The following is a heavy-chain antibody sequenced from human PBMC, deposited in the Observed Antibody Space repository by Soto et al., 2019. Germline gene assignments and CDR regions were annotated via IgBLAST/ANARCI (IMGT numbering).Heavy chain of an antibody. V-gene: IGHV1-24*01. CDR2: FDPEDGET. J-gene: IGHJ4*02. D-gene: IGHD2-21*02. CDR3: ATGFCGGDCFRFDS. CDR1: GYTLTELS. Sequence: ASVKVSCKVSGYTLTELSMHWVRQAPGKGLEWMGYFDPEDGETTYAQKFQGRVTMTKDTSTDTAYMELSSLRSEDTAVYYCATGFCGGDCFRFDSWGQGTLVTVSS.